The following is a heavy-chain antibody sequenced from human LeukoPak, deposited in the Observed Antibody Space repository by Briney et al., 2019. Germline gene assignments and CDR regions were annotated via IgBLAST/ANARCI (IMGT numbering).Heavy chain of an antibody. J-gene: IGHJ3*02. D-gene: IGHD1-26*01. V-gene: IGHV1-2*02. CDR2: INPNSGGT. Sequence: GASVKVSCKASGYTFTGYYMHWVRQAPGQGLEWMGWINPNSGGTNYAQKFQGRVTMTRDTSISTAYMELNRLRSDDTAVYYCARGQREWELDAFDIWGQGTMVTVSS. CDR3: ARGQREWELDAFDI. CDR1: GYTFTGYY.